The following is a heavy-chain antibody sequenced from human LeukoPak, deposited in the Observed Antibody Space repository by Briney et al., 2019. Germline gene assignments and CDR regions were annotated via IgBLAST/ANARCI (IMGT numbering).Heavy chain of an antibody. CDR2: INHSGST. V-gene: IGHV4-34*01. CDR3: ARVYYYDSSGYYWGRYYYYYYGMDV. J-gene: IGHJ6*02. Sequence: SSETLSLTCAVYGGSFSGYYWSWIRQPPGKGLEWIGEINHSGSTNYNPSLKSRVTISVDTSKNQFSLKLSSVTAADTAVYYCARVYYYDSSGYYWGRYYYYYYGMDVWGQGTTVTVSS. CDR1: GGSFSGYY. D-gene: IGHD3-22*01.